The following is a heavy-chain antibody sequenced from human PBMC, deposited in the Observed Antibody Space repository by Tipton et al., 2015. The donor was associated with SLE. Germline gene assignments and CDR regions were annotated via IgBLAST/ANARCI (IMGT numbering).Heavy chain of an antibody. CDR3: ARERNWGGRYFDY. CDR2: ISSISRYM. J-gene: IGHJ4*02. Sequence: SLRLSCAASEFTFGHYSMSWIRQAPGKGLEWVSSISSISRYMYYADSVKGRFTISRDNAKNLLSLQMNSLRAEDTALYYCARERNWGGRYFDYWGQGTLVTVSS. D-gene: IGHD7-27*01. V-gene: IGHV3-11*06. CDR1: EFTFGHYS.